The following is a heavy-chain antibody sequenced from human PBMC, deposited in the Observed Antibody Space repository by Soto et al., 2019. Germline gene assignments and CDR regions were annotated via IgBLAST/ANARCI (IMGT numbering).Heavy chain of an antibody. Sequence: XXSLRLSCAVSGFTFSNYWMHWVRQAPGXXXXXVXXXNKXXSKXXXXXXXKXXXTXXXDKDENTLYLQMKSLRIEDSAVYYCGSGLVWGQGTTVTVSS. CDR1: GFTFSNYW. CDR2: XNKXXSKX. CDR3: GSGLV. V-gene: IGHV3-74*01. J-gene: IGHJ6*02.